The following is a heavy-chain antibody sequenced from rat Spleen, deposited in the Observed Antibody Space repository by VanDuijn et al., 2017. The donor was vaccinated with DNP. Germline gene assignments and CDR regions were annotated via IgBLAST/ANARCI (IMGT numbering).Heavy chain of an antibody. CDR2: INADGGST. V-gene: IGHV5-58*01. D-gene: IGHD1-1*01. CDR3: ARLRTTAFDY. J-gene: IGHJ2*01. Sequence: EVQLVETGGGLVQPGRSLKLSCVASGFTFSTYWMFWIRQAPGKGLEWVTSINADGGSTYYPDSVKGRFTISRDNAENTVYLQMNSLRSEDTATYYCARLRTTAFDYWGQGVMVTVSS. CDR1: GFTFSTYW.